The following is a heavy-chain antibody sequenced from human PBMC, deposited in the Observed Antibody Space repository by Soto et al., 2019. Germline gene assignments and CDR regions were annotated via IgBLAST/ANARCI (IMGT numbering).Heavy chain of an antibody. D-gene: IGHD4-17*01. CDR2: ISSGGGTA. CDR3: ARAPETTEPWEYFDYYMDV. V-gene: IGHV3-11*01. J-gene: IGHJ6*03. Sequence: QVQLVESGGGFVKPGGSLRLSCAASAFTFSDYYMSWIRQAPGKGLEWVSYISSGGGTAYYADSVKGRFTISRDNAKNSLFLQMNSLRGEDTAVYYCARAPETTEPWEYFDYYMDVWGKGTTVTVSS. CDR1: AFTFSDYY.